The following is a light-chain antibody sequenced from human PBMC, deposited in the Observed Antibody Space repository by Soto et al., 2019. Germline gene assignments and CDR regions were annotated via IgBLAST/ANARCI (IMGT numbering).Light chain of an antibody. J-gene: IGKJ2*01. CDR3: QQRSNWPPYT. V-gene: IGKV3-11*01. CDR2: NAS. Sequence: EVVLTQSPATLSLSPGERATLSCRASESVNNYLAWYQQKPGQAPRLLIYNASNRATGIPARFSGSGSGTDFTLTISSLEPEDFAVYFCQQRSNWPPYTFGQGTKLEIK. CDR1: ESVNNY.